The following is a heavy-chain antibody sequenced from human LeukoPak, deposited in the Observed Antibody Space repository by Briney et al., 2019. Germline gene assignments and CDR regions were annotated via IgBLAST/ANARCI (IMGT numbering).Heavy chain of an antibody. CDR2: IYPGDSDT. D-gene: IGHD1-26*01. V-gene: IGHV5-51*01. CDR3: ASHSGSYYSVVDAFDI. CDR1: GYSFTSYW. Sequence: GESLKISCKGSGYSFTSYWIGWVRQMPVKGLEWMGIIYPGDSDTRYSPSFQGQVTISADKSISTAYLQWSSLKASDTAMYYCASHSGSYYSVVDAFDIWGQGTMVTVSS. J-gene: IGHJ3*02.